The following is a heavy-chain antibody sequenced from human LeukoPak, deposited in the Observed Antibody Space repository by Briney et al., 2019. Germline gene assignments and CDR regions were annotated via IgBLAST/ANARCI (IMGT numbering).Heavy chain of an antibody. D-gene: IGHD6-19*01. Sequence: SETLSLTCAVYGGSFSGYYWSWIRQPPGKGLEWIGAINHSGSTNYNPSLKSRVTISVDTSKNQFSLKLSSVTAADTAVYYCARGRRSSGWYPLSSFFDYWGQGTLVTVSS. CDR1: GGSFSGYY. CDR2: INHSGST. J-gene: IGHJ4*02. CDR3: ARGRRSSGWYPLSSFFDY. V-gene: IGHV4-34*01.